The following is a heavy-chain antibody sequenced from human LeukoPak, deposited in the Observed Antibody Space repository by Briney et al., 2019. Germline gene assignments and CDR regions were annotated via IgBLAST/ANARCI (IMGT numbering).Heavy chain of an antibody. CDR2: INPSGGST. CDR1: GYTFTSYY. J-gene: IGHJ3*02. Sequence: EASVKVSCKASGYTFTSYYMHWVRQAPGQGLEWMGIINPSGGSTSYAQKFQGRVTMTRDTSTSTVYMELSSLRSEDTAVYYCARDRSLYSSTWYVPRDGFDIWGQGTMVTVSS. D-gene: IGHD6-13*01. V-gene: IGHV1-46*01. CDR3: ARDRSLYSSTWYVPRDGFDI.